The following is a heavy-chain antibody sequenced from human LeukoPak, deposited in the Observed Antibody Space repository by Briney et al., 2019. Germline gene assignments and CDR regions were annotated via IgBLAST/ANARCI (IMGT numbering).Heavy chain of an antibody. CDR1: GGSFSGYY. Sequence: KPSETLSLTCAVYGGSFSGYYWSWIRRPPGKGLEWIGEINHSGSTNYNPSLKSRVTISVDTSKNQFSLKLSSVTAADTAVYYCAGTPVVTQEGFDYWGQGTLVTVSS. J-gene: IGHJ4*02. D-gene: IGHD4-23*01. CDR3: AGTPVVTQEGFDY. CDR2: INHSGST. V-gene: IGHV4-34*01.